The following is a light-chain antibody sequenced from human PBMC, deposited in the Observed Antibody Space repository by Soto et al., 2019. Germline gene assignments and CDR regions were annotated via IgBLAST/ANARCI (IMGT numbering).Light chain of an antibody. CDR1: QGIRNF. CDR2: AAS. Sequence: DIQMTQSPTSLSASVGDRVTITCRASQGIRNFVAWYQQKPGKAPKLLIYAASTLQSGVPSRFSGSGSGTDFTLTNSLLPREYVATYSCQSYSNVTVFGPGTRLEIK. J-gene: IGKJ3*01. V-gene: IGKV1-27*01. CDR3: QSYSNVTV.